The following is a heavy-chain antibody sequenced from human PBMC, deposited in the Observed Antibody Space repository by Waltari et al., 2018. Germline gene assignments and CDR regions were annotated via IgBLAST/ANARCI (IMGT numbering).Heavy chain of an antibody. J-gene: IGHJ6*02. CDR1: GYTFTSYD. Sequence: QVQLVQSGAEVKKPGASVKVSCKASGYTFTSYDINWVRQATGQGLEWMGWMNPNSGNTGYAQKFQGRVTITRNTSISTAYMELSSLRSEDTAVYYCARGADVLRYFDWLLFRYGMDVWGQGTTVTVSS. CDR2: MNPNSGNT. V-gene: IGHV1-8*03. D-gene: IGHD3-9*01. CDR3: ARGADVLRYFDWLLFRYGMDV.